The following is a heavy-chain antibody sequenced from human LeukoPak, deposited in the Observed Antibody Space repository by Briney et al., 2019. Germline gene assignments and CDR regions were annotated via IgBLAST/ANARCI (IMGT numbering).Heavy chain of an antibody. D-gene: IGHD3-22*01. CDR2: INHSGTT. J-gene: IGHJ3*02. Sequence: PSETLSLTCAVYGGSFSGYYWSWIRQPPGKGLEWIGEINHSGTTNYNPSLKSRVTISVDTSKNQFSLKLSSVTAADTAVYYCARWGRWSTMIISRAFDIWGQGTMVTVSS. CDR1: GGSFSGYY. CDR3: ARWGRWSTMIISRAFDI. V-gene: IGHV4-34*01.